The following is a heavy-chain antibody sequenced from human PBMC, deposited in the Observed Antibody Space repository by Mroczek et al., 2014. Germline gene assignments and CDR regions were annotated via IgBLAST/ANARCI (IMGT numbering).Heavy chain of an antibody. Sequence: VQLVESGGGVVQPGRSLRLSCAASGFTFSSYGMHWVRQAPGKGLEWVAVISYDGSNKYYADSVKGRFTISRDNSKNTLYLQMNSLRAEDTAVYYCAKDSGYDSSDYMGYWGQGTLVTVSS. D-gene: IGHD3-22*01. V-gene: IGHV3-30*18. J-gene: IGHJ4*02. CDR2: ISYDGSNK. CDR1: GFTFSSYG. CDR3: AKDSGYDSSDYMGY.